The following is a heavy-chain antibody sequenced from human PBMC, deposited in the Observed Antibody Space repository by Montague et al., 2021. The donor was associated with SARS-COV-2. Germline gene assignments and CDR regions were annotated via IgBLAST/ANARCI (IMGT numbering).Heavy chain of an antibody. CDR2: IKHTGFA. Sequence: SETLSLTCAVYGGSFSGYFWTWVRQSPGKRLEWIGEIKHTGFANYNPSLKSRVTISMDTSKNQFSLRLTSVTAADTALYYCARGSRQWLVRPPHYYYFDYWGQGTLVTVSS. D-gene: IGHD6-19*01. J-gene: IGHJ4*02. CDR3: ARGSRQWLVRPPHYYYFDY. CDR1: GGSFSGYF. V-gene: IGHV4-34*01.